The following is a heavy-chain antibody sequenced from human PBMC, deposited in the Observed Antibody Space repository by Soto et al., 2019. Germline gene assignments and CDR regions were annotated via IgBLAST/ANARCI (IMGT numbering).Heavy chain of an antibody. CDR2: ISGSGGST. V-gene: IGHV3-23*01. CDR3: ARDQYYYDSSGYSPFDY. CDR1: GFTFSSYA. D-gene: IGHD3-22*01. Sequence: EVQLLESGGGLVQPGGSLRLSCAASGFTFSSYAMSWVHQAPGKGLEWVSAISGSGGSTYYADSVKGRFTISRDNSKNTLYLQMNSLRAEDTAVYYCARDQYYYDSSGYSPFDYWGQGTLVTVSS. J-gene: IGHJ4*02.